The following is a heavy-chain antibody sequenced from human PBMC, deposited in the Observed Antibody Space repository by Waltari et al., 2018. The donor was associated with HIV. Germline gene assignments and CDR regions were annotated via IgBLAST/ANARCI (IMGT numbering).Heavy chain of an antibody. V-gene: IGHV1-24*01. Sequence: QVQLVQSGAEVKRPGASVKVSCKVSGYILTELSIHWVRQAPGKGLEWVGKFDPADGKTTYAQKFQGRVTMTEDTSTDTASMEVSSLRSEDTAGYYCATARQWLVDSGMDVWGQGTTVTVSS. J-gene: IGHJ6*02. CDR1: GYILTELS. CDR2: FDPADGKT. D-gene: IGHD6-19*01. CDR3: ATARQWLVDSGMDV.